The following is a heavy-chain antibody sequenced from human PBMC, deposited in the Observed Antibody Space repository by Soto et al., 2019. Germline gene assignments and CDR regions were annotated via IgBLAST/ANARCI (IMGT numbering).Heavy chain of an antibody. J-gene: IGHJ4*02. CDR2: ISGGGDTT. Sequence: EVQLLESGGGLVQPGGSLRLSCAASGFTFNNYAMTWVRQAPGKGLEWVSAISGGGDTTSYADSVKGRFTVSRDGSKNPLYLQLSSLRAEDTALYSCEKGQGDSGSLTPRVDFWGQGTLVTVSS. CDR3: EKGQGDSGSLTPRVDF. D-gene: IGHD3-10*01. CDR1: GFTFNNYA. V-gene: IGHV3-23*01.